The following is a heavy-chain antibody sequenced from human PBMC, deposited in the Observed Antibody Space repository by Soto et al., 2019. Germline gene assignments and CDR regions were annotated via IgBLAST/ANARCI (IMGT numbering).Heavy chain of an antibody. D-gene: IGHD4-17*01. CDR2: INPSGGST. J-gene: IGHJ4*02. Sequence: ASVKVSCKASGYTFTSYYMHWVRQAPGQGLEWMGIINPSGGSTSYAQKFQGRVTMTRDTSTSTVYMELSSLRSEDTAVYYCATYATKGSYGDPHWGQGTLVTVS. CDR1: GYTFTSYY. V-gene: IGHV1-46*03. CDR3: ATYATKGSYGDPH.